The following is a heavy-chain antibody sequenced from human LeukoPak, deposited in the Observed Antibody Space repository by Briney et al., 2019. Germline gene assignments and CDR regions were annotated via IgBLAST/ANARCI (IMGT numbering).Heavy chain of an antibody. V-gene: IGHV3-30*18. Sequence: GGSLRLSCAASGFTFSNYGMHWVRQAPGKGLEWLAVISYDGSNKYYADSVRGRFTISRDNSKNTLYLQMDSLRTEDTAVYSCAKGREMSTTPYDYWGQGTLVTVSS. D-gene: IGHD5-24*01. CDR3: AKGREMSTTPYDY. CDR2: ISYDGSNK. J-gene: IGHJ4*02. CDR1: GFTFSNYG.